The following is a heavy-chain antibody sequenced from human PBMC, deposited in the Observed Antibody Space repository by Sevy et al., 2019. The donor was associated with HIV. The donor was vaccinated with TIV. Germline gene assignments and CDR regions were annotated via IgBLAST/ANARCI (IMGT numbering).Heavy chain of an antibody. J-gene: IGHJ6*02. V-gene: IGHV4-4*07. D-gene: IGHD3-10*01. Sequence: SETLSLTCTVSGYSISGYYCCWIRQAAGKGLEWIGRIYNNEIINYNPSLKSRVTMSVDTSKYQFSLKLSSVTAADTAVYYCAREGPGSFGMDVWGQGTTVTVSS. CDR1: GYSISGYY. CDR3: AREGPGSFGMDV. CDR2: IYNNEII.